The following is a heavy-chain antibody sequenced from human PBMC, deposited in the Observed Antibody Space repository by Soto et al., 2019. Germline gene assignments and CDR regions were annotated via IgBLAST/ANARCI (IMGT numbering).Heavy chain of an antibody. Sequence: ASVKVSCKASGYTFTSYAMHWVRQAPGQRLEWMGWINAGNGNTKYSQKFQGRVTITRDTSASTAYMELSSLRSEDTAVYYCARGHRIAARPSYFYYGMDVWGQGTTVPVSS. D-gene: IGHD6-6*01. CDR1: GYTFTSYA. V-gene: IGHV1-3*01. CDR2: INAGNGNT. CDR3: ARGHRIAARPSYFYYGMDV. J-gene: IGHJ6*02.